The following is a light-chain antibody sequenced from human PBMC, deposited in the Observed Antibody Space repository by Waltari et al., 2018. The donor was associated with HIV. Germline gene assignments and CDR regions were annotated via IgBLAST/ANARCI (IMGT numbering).Light chain of an antibody. CDR2: DTN. CDR1: TAAVTSGHY. CDR3: LLSYRGVRV. Sequence: QAVVTQEPSLTVSPGGTVTLTCGSSTAAVTSGHYPYWLQQKPGQAPRTLIYDTNNKHSWTPARFSGSLLGGKAALTLSGAQPEDEAEYYCLLSYRGVRVFGGGTKLTVL. V-gene: IGLV7-46*01. J-gene: IGLJ3*02.